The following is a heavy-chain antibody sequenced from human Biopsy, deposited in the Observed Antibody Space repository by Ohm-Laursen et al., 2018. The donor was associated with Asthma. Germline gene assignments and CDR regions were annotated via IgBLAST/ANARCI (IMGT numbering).Heavy chain of an antibody. D-gene: IGHD3-3*01. CDR3: ARDYYDFWNRSVYTYFGMDV. CDR2: IYHRGNT. J-gene: IGHJ6*02. CDR1: GYSISNGGYY. V-gene: IGHV4-31*11. Sequence: SETLSLTCGVSGYSISNGGYYWTWVRRRPGKGLEWIGNIYHRGNTKYNPSLKSRLSFSVDTSKNQFSLKLSSVTAADTAIYFCARDYYDFWNRSVYTYFGMDVWGRGTTVVVSS.